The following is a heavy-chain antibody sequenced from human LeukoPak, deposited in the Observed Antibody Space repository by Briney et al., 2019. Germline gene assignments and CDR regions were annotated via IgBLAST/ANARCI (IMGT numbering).Heavy chain of an antibody. V-gene: IGHV3-23*01. D-gene: IGHD4-17*01. Sequence: GGSLRLSCAASGFTFSSYAMSWVRQAPGKGLEWVSSITGSGGSTYYADSVKGRFTISRDNSKNTLYLQMNSLRADDTAVHYCAKIRWADYGAFDYWGQGTLVTVSS. CDR1: GFTFSSYA. CDR2: ITGSGGST. J-gene: IGHJ4*02. CDR3: AKIRWADYGAFDY.